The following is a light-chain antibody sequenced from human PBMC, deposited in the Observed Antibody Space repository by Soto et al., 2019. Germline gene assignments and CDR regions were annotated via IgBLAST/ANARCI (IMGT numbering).Light chain of an antibody. Sequence: EIVLTQSPDTLSLSPGEGATLSCRASQDVSVSLVWYQLRPGQAPRLLIHDASNRAAGIPARFSGSGSGTDFTLTIGSLEPEDAAVYSCQQRSTWPYTLGQGTKVEI. V-gene: IGKV3D-11*01. CDR1: QDVSVS. CDR3: QQRSTWPYT. J-gene: IGKJ2*01. CDR2: DAS.